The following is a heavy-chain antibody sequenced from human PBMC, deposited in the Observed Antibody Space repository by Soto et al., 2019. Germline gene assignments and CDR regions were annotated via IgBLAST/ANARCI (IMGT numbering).Heavy chain of an antibody. V-gene: IGHV4-31*03. D-gene: IGHD3-16*01. CDR2: IYYSGST. CDR3: ARVPIDTYMIYWSDP. J-gene: IGHJ5*02. CDR1: GGSISSGGYY. Sequence: SETLSLTCTVSGGSISSGGYYWSWIRQHPGKGLERIGYIYYSGSTYYNPSLKSRVTISVDTSKNQFPLKLTSVTAADTAVYYCARVPIDTYMIYWSDPWGQGTLVTVS.